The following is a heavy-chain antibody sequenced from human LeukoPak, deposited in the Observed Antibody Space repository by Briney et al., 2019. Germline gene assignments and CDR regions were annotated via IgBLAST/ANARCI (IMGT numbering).Heavy chain of an antibody. Sequence: GASVKVSCKGSGYTFTGYYVHWVRQAPGQGIEWMGWINPNSGGTNYAQKFQGRVTMTRDTSISTAYMELSRLRSDDTAVYYCAKEGGYGSSGTCYPWWFDPWGQGTLVTVSS. CDR3: AKEGGYGSSGTCYPWWFDP. V-gene: IGHV1-2*02. CDR2: INPNSGGT. CDR1: GYTFTGYY. D-gene: IGHD2-15*01. J-gene: IGHJ5*02.